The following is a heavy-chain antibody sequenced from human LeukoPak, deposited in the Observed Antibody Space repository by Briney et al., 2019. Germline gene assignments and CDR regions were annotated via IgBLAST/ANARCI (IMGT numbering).Heavy chain of an antibody. CDR1: GGSISSSSYY. CDR2: IYHSGST. J-gene: IGHJ4*02. CDR3: ARDGVTISPHDY. D-gene: IGHD3-9*01. V-gene: IGHV4-39*07. Sequence: SETLSLTCTVSGGSISSSSYYWGWIRQPPGKGLEWIGSIYHSGSTYYNPSLKSRVTISVDTSKNQFSLKLSSVTAADTAVYYCARDGVTISPHDYWGQGTLVTVSS.